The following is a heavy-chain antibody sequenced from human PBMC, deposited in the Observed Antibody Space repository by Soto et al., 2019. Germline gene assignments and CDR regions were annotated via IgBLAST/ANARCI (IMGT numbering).Heavy chain of an antibody. D-gene: IGHD1-26*01. Sequence: GESLRLSCAASGFTFSSYGMHWVRQAPGKGLEWVAVISYDGSNKYYADSVKGRFTISRDNSKNTLYLQMNSLRAEDTAVYYCAKEGSGSYFDYWGQGTLVTVSS. J-gene: IGHJ4*02. CDR1: GFTFSSYG. V-gene: IGHV3-30*18. CDR3: AKEGSGSYFDY. CDR2: ISYDGSNK.